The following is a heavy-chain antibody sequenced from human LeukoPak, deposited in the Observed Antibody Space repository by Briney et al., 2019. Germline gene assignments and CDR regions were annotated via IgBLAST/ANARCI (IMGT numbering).Heavy chain of an antibody. D-gene: IGHD3-10*02. CDR3: AELGITMIGGV. CDR2: ISATGIYR. Sequence: GGSLRLSCAASEFTFSRYSMNWVRQAPGKGLEWVSSISATGIYRYYVDSVKGRFTISRDNAKNSLYLRMNSLRAEDTAVYYCAELGITMIGGVWGKGTTVTISS. CDR1: EFTFSRYS. V-gene: IGHV3-21*01. J-gene: IGHJ6*04.